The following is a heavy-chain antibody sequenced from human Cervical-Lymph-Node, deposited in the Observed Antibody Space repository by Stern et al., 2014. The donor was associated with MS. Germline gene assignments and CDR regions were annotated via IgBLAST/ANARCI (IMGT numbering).Heavy chain of an antibody. CDR1: EYTHNNYL. CDR2: IIPSGAT. V-gene: IGHV1-46*02. J-gene: IGHJ6*02. CDR3: AVRYCSGGRCYSVPDV. Sequence: VQLVESGSEVKKPGASVKVSCKASEYTHNNYLIHWVRQAPGQRPDWMGVIIPSGATTYAKQVPDSITMTTAAPTNKTYHVQSRLRSEDTAVYYCAVRYCSGGRCYSVPDVWGQGTTVIVSS. D-gene: IGHD2-15*01.